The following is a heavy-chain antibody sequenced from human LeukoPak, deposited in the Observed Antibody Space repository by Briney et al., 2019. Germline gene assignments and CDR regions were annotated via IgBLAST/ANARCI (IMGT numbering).Heavy chain of an antibody. J-gene: IGHJ3*02. CDR3: ARDLPEYSSGWSSAFDI. CDR1: GFTFSIYA. CDR2: ISSSSSYI. D-gene: IGHD6-19*01. V-gene: IGHV3-21*01. Sequence: GGSLRLSCAASGFTFSIYAMHWVRQAPGKGLEWVSSISSSSSYIYYADSVKGRFTISRDNAKNSLYLQMNSLRAEDTAVYYCARDLPEYSSGWSSAFDIWGQGTMVTVSS.